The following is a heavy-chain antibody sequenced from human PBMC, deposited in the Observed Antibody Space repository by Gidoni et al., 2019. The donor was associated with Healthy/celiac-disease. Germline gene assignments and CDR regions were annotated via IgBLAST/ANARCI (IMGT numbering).Heavy chain of an antibody. D-gene: IGHD3-10*01. V-gene: IGHV3-33*01. CDR2: IWYDGSNK. Sequence: QVQLVESGGGVVQPGRSLRLSCAASGFTFSSYGMHWVRQAPGKGLECVAVIWYDGSNKYYADSVKGRFTISRDNSKNTLYLQMNSLRAEDTAVYYCARAAYYYGSGNYREAFDIWGQGTMVTVSS. CDR1: GFTFSSYG. J-gene: IGHJ3*02. CDR3: ARAAYYYGSGNYREAFDI.